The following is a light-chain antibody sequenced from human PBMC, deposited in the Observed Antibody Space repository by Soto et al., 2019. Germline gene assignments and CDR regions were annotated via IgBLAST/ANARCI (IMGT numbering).Light chain of an antibody. Sequence: EIVLTQSPGTLSLSPGERATHSCRASQSVSSSYLAWYQQKPGQAPRLLIYGASSRATGIPDRFSGSGSGTDFTLIISRLEPEDFAVYYCQQYGSSPPVTFGQGTRLEIQ. CDR3: QQYGSSPPVT. CDR1: QSVSSSY. V-gene: IGKV3-20*01. CDR2: GAS. J-gene: IGKJ5*01.